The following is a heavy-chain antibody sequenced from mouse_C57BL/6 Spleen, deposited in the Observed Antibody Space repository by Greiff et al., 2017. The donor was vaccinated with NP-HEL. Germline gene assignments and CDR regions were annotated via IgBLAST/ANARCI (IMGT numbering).Heavy chain of an antibody. V-gene: IGHV2-9-1*01. CDR2: IWTGGGT. CDR1: GFSLTSYA. Sequence: VKLVESGPGLVAPSQSPSITCTVSGFSLTSYAISWVRQPPGKGLEWLGVIWTGGGTNYNSALKSRLSISKDNSKSQVFLKMNSLQTDDTARYYCARSYGSSLAWFAYWGQGTLVTVSA. CDR3: ARSYGSSLAWFAY. J-gene: IGHJ3*01. D-gene: IGHD1-1*01.